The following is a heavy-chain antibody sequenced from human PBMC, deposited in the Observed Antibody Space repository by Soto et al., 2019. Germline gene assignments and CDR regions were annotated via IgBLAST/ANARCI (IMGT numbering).Heavy chain of an antibody. CDR1: GYTFTSYG. J-gene: IGHJ6*02. CDR3: ARDLVVVILRSYYYYCMDV. CDR2: ISAYNGNT. V-gene: IGHV1-18*01. D-gene: IGHD3-22*01. Sequence: ASVKVSCKASGYTFTSYGISWVRPAPGQGLEWMGWISAYNGNTNYAQKLQGRVTMTTDTSTSTAYMELRSLRSDDTAVYYCARDLVVVILRSYYYYCMDVGGQGTTVTVSS.